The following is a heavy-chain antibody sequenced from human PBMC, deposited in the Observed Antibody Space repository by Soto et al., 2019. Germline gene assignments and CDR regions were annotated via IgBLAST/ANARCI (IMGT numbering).Heavy chain of an antibody. CDR1: GFTFSSYS. CDR2: ITSSSIYI. Sequence: EVRLVESGGGLVKPGGSLRLSCAASGFTFSSYSMNWVRQAPGKGLEWVSSITSSSIYIYYADSVKGRFTISRDNAKNSLFLQMNSLRAEDTAVYYCARIGSDYYGSSGYSYWGQGILVTVSS. CDR3: ARIGSDYYGSSGYSY. D-gene: IGHD3-22*01. V-gene: IGHV3-21*02. J-gene: IGHJ4*02.